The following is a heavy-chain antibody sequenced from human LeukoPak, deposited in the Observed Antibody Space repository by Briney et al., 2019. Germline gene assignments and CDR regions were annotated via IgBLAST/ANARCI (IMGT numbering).Heavy chain of an antibody. CDR2: MNPNSGNT. D-gene: IGHD6-6*01. J-gene: IGHJ5*02. Sequence: GASVKVSCKASGYTFTSYDINWVRQATGQGLEWMGWMNPNSGNTGYAQKFQGRVTITRNTSISTAYMELSSLRSEDTAVYYCARGRAARPRRHGSNWFDPWGQGTLVTVSS. CDR1: GYTFTSYD. CDR3: ARGRAARPRRHGSNWFDP. V-gene: IGHV1-8*03.